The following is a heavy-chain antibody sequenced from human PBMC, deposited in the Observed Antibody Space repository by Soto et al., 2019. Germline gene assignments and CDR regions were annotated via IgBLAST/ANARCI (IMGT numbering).Heavy chain of an antibody. J-gene: IGHJ3*02. CDR3: ARAVSPGSSSLYLDAFDI. CDR1: GFTLSAYW. V-gene: IGHV3-7*05. Sequence: EVQLEESGGDLVQPGGSLRLSCAASGFTLSAYWMTWVRQAPGKGLEWVANINRDGSKKSYLDSVRGRFTISRDNVGNSLYLQMDILRADDTALYYCARAVSPGSSSLYLDAFDIWGQGPMVTVSS. CDR2: INRDGSKK. D-gene: IGHD6-13*01.